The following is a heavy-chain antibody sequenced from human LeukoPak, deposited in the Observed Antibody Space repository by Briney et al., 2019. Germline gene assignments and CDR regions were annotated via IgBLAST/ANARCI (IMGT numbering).Heavy chain of an antibody. J-gene: IGHJ5*02. CDR3: VRKSGYYNWFDP. CDR2: INHSGST. Sequence: SETLSLTCAVYGGSFSGYYWSWIRQPPGKGLEWIGEINHSGSTNYNPSLKSRVTISADTSKNQFSLKVSSVTAADTAVYYCVRKSGYYNWFDPWGQGTPVTVSS. D-gene: IGHD3-22*01. V-gene: IGHV4-34*01. CDR1: GGSFSGYY.